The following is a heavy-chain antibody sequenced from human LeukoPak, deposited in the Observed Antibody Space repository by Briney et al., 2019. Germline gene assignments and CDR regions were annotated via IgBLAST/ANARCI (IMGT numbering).Heavy chain of an antibody. CDR1: GYTFTGYY. D-gene: IGHD2-2*01. V-gene: IGHV1-2*06. CDR2: INPNSGGT. Sequence: GASVKVSCKASGYTFTGYYIHWVRQAPGQGLEWMGRINPNSGGTNYAQKFQGRVTMTRDTSISTAYMELSRLRSDDTAVYYCARAVIVVVPTATWFDPWGQGTLVTVSS. J-gene: IGHJ5*02. CDR3: ARAVIVVVPTATWFDP.